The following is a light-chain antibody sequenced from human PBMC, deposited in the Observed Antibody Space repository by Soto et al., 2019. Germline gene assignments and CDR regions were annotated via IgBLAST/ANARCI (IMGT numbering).Light chain of an antibody. CDR1: QSVSSY. CDR3: QQRSNWPPVT. Sequence: EIVLTQSPATLSLSPGARATLSCRASQSVSSYLAWYQQKPGQAPRLLIYDASNRATGIPARFSGSGSGTDFTLTISSLEPEDLAFYYCQQRSNWPPVTFGKGTKVEI. J-gene: IGKJ1*01. V-gene: IGKV3-11*01. CDR2: DAS.